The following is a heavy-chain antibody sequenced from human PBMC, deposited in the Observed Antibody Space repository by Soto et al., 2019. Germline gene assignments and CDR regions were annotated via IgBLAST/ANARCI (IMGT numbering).Heavy chain of an antibody. CDR3: GRDLGFGLSDY. J-gene: IGHJ4*02. CDR2: INAGNGNT. CDR1: GYTFTSYA. Sequence: QVQLVQSGAEVKKPGASVKVSCKASGYTFTSYAMHWVRQAPGQRLEWMGWINAGNGNTKYSQKFQGRVTITRDTSASTAYMELSGLRSEDTAVYSCGRDLGFGLSDYWGQGTLVTVSS. V-gene: IGHV1-3*01. D-gene: IGHD3-10*01.